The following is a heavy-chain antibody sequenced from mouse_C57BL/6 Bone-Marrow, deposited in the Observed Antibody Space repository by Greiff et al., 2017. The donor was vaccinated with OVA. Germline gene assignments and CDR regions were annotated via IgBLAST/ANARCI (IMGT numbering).Heavy chain of an antibody. D-gene: IGHD2-5*01. CDR3: ARDYSNSFDY. J-gene: IGHJ2*01. Sequence: QVQLQQPGAELVRPGSSVKLSCKASGYTFTSYWMHWVKQRPIQGLEWIGNIDPSDSETHYNQKFKDKATLTVDKSSSTAYIQLSSLTSEDSAVYYCARDYSNSFDYWGQGTTLTVSS. CDR1: GYTFTSYW. V-gene: IGHV1-52*01. CDR2: IDPSDSET.